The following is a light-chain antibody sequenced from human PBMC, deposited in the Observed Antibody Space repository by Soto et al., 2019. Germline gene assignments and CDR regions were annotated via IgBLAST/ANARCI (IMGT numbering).Light chain of an antibody. V-gene: IGLV2-11*01. CDR1: SSDVGGYIY. Sequence: QSALTQPRSVSGSPGQSVTISCTGTSSDVGGYIYVSWYQQHPGKAPKLMMFDVSKRPSGVPDRFSGSKSDNTASLTISGLQTEDEADYFCCSYAGNYTYVFGNGTKVTVL. J-gene: IGLJ1*01. CDR2: DVS. CDR3: CSYAGNYTYV.